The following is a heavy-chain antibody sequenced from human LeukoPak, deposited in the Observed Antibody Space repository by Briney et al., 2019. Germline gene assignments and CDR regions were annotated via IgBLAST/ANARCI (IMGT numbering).Heavy chain of an antibody. CDR1: GFTFSNYA. J-gene: IGHJ5*02. V-gene: IGHV3-30*02. CDR2: IQYDGSEK. D-gene: IGHD2-21*01. Sequence: GGSLRLSCAASGFTFSNYAIHWVRQAPGKGLEWEAFIQYDGSEKYYPDSVKGRFTISRDNSKSTVYLQMNSLRTEDTAIYYCGKSGVVRATGNHWGQGTLVTVSS. CDR3: GKSGVVRATGNH.